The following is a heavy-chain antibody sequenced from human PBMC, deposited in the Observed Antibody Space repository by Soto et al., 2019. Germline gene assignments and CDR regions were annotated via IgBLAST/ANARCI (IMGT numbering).Heavy chain of an antibody. CDR3: AREMEWGYYYGMDV. CDR2: INPNSGGT. D-gene: IGHD3-3*01. V-gene: IGHV1-2*02. J-gene: IGHJ6*01. Sequence: SVKFSFKASVYTFTGYYMHWLRQAPLQVLECMGWINPNSGGTNYAQKFQGRVTMTRDTSISTAYMELSRLRSDDTAVYYCAREMEWGYYYGMDVWGQWNKVTVSS. CDR1: VYTFTGYY.